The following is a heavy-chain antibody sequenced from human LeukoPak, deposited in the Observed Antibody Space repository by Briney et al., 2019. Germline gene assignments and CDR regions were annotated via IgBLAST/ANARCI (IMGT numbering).Heavy chain of an antibody. J-gene: IGHJ6*03. Sequence: ASVKVSCKASGYTFTSYYMHWVRQAPGQGLEWMGIINPSGGSTSYAQKFQGRVTMTRDMSTSTVYMELSSLRSEDTAVYYCARDLSFIAAAETYYYYYYYMDVWGKGTTVTVSS. CDR2: INPSGGST. V-gene: IGHV1-46*01. D-gene: IGHD6-13*01. CDR3: ARDLSFIAAAETYYYYYYYMDV. CDR1: GYTFTSYY.